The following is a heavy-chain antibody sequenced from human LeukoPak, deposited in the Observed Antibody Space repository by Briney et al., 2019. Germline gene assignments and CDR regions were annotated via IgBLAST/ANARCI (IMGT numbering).Heavy chain of an antibody. Sequence: PSQTLSLTCTVSGGSISSGSYYWSWIRQPPGKGLEWIGSIYYSGSAHYNPSLKSRVTISVNTSKNQFSLNLSSVTAADTAVYYCARLHHHDNSGYRYYWGQGTLVTVSS. CDR2: IYYSGSA. J-gene: IGHJ4*02. CDR1: GGSISSGSYY. D-gene: IGHD3-22*01. CDR3: ARLHHHDNSGYRYY. V-gene: IGHV4-39*01.